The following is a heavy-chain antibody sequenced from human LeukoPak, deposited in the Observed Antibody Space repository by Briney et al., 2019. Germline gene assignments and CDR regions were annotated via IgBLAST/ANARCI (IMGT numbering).Heavy chain of an antibody. D-gene: IGHD3-22*01. CDR3: ARENDSSGYYYYRPFDY. CDR2: INYSGST. CDR1: GGSFRGYY. Sequence: SETLSLTCCVHGGSFRGYYWSWIPQPPAKGLELIGEINYSGSTNYNPSLKSRVTISVDTSKNQFSLKLSSVTAADTAVYYCARENDSSGYYYYRPFDYWGQGTLVTVSS. V-gene: IGHV4-34*01. J-gene: IGHJ4*02.